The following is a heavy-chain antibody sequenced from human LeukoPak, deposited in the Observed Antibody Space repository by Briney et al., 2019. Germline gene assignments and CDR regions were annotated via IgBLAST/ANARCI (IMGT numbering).Heavy chain of an antibody. CDR3: TRDSLGSSTSCYDP. J-gene: IGHJ5*02. V-gene: IGHV4-39*07. D-gene: IGHD2-2*01. CDR1: GGSISSSSYC. CDR2: IYYSGST. Sequence: PSETLSLTCTVSGGSISSSSYCWGWIRQPPGKGLEWIGSIYYSGSTYYNPSLKSRVTISVDTSKNQFSLKLSSVTAADTAVYYCTRDSLGSSTSCYDPWGQGTLVTVSS.